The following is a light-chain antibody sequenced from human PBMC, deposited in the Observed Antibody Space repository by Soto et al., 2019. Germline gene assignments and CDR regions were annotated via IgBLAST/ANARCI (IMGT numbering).Light chain of an antibody. Sequence: SYELTQPPSVSVAPGKTARITCGGNNIGSKSVHWYQQKPGRAPVLVIYYDSDRPSGIPERFSGSNSGNTATLTISRVEAGDEADYYCQVWDSSSDHPWVFGGGTKLTVL. J-gene: IGLJ3*02. V-gene: IGLV3-21*04. CDR3: QVWDSSSDHPWV. CDR1: NIGSKS. CDR2: YDS.